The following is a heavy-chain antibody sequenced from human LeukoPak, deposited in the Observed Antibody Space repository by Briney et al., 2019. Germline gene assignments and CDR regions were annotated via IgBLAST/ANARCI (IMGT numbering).Heavy chain of an antibody. D-gene: IGHD2-2*02. CDR1: GFTFSSYS. CDR3: ARVSGGYCSSTSCYTDY. J-gene: IGHJ4*02. Sequence: GGSLRLSCAASGFTFSSYSMNWVRQAPGKGLEWVSYISSSSTIYYADSVKGRFTISRDNAKNSLYLQMNSLRAEDTAVYYCARVSGGYCSSTSCYTDYWGQGTLVTVSS. CDR2: ISSSSTI. V-gene: IGHV3-48*01.